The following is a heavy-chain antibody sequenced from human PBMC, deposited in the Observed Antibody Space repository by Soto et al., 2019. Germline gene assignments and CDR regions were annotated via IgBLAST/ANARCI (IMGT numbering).Heavy chain of an antibody. CDR1: GFTFSSYA. Sequence: EVQLLESGGGLVQPGGSLRLSCAASGFTFSSYAMSWVRQAPGKGLEWVSAISGSGGSTYYADSVKGRFTISRDNSKNTLYMQMNSLRAEDTAVYYCAKGKCSMTSCYMFRRNYDYWGQGTLVTVSS. J-gene: IGHJ4*02. CDR3: AKGKCSMTSCYMFRRNYDY. CDR2: ISGSGGST. D-gene: IGHD2-2*02. V-gene: IGHV3-23*01.